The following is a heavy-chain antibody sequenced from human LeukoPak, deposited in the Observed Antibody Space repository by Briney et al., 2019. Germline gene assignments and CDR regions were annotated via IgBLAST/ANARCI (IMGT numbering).Heavy chain of an antibody. D-gene: IGHD5-24*01. J-gene: IGHJ5*02. V-gene: IGHV4-30-4*08. Sequence: GGSXSSGXXYWGGIRQPPXXXXDCFWYIYYTRSTYYTPSLKTRLTISVDTSKNQFSLKLSSVTAADTAVYYCARDERDGYNTWGQGTLVTVSS. CDR1: GGSXSSGXXY. CDR3: ARDERDGYNT. CDR2: IYYTRST.